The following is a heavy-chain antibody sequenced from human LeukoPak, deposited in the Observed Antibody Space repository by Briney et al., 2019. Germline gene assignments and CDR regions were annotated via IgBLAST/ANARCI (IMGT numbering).Heavy chain of an antibody. CDR1: GFSFSTYA. J-gene: IGHJ4*02. CDR3: AKASGGPFDY. Sequence: PGGSLRLSCAASGFSFSTYALNWVRQAPGKGLEWVSAISGSGGSTYYADSVKGRFTISRDNSKNTLYLQMNGLRAEDTAVYYCAKASGGPFDYWGQGTLVTVSS. D-gene: IGHD3-10*01. CDR2: ISGSGGST. V-gene: IGHV3-23*01.